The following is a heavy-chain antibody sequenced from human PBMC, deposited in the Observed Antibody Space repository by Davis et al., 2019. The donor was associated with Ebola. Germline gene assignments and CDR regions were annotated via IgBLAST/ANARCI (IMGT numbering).Heavy chain of an antibody. CDR2: INNDGSRT. J-gene: IGHJ6*02. CDR3: ARDSPSVGFGMDV. CDR1: GFTFSSHW. D-gene: IGHD4-23*01. V-gene: IGHV3-74*01. Sequence: PGGSLRLSCVASGFTFSSHWMHWVRQAPGKGLEWVSRINNDGSRTKYADSVKGRLTISRDNAKNTLYLQMNSLRTEDTAIYYCARDSPSVGFGMDVWGQGTTVTVSS.